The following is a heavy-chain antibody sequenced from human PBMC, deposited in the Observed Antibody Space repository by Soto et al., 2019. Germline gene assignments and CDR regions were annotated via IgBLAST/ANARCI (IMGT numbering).Heavy chain of an antibody. CDR3: AKSVYNWNDGFFDY. J-gene: IGHJ4*02. CDR1: VFPFSTYG. Sequence: GGSLRLSCAASVFPFSTYGMHWVRQAPGKGLEWVAVISYDGNNKYYADSVKGRFTISRDNSKNTLYLQMSSLRAEDTAVYYCAKSVYNWNDGFFDYWGQGTLVTVSS. D-gene: IGHD1-1*01. V-gene: IGHV3-30*18. CDR2: ISYDGNNK.